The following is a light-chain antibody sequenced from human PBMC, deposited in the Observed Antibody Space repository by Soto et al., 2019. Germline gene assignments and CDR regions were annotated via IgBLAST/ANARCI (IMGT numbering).Light chain of an antibody. J-gene: IGLJ2*01. CDR2: LDGSGSY. Sequence: QSVLTQSSSASASLGSSVKLTCTLSSGHSSYIIAWHQQQPGKAPRYLMKLDGSGSYNKGSGVPDRFSGSSSGADRYLTISNLQSEDEADYYCETWDSNPSVVFGGGTKLTVL. CDR3: ETWDSNPSVV. V-gene: IGLV4-60*03. CDR1: SGHSSYI.